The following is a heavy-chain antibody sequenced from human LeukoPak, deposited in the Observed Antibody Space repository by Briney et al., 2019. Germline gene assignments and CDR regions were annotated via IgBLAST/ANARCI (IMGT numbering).Heavy chain of an antibody. CDR2: IYYSGST. CDR1: GGSISSYY. J-gene: IGHJ3*02. CDR3: ARGLPNDDAFDI. D-gene: IGHD2-2*01. V-gene: IGHV4-59*01. Sequence: NPSETLSLTCTVSGGSISSYYWSWIRQPPGKGLEWIGYIYYSGSTNYNPSLKSRVTISVDTSKNQFSLKLSSVTAADTAVYYCARGLPNDDAFDIWGQGTMVTASS.